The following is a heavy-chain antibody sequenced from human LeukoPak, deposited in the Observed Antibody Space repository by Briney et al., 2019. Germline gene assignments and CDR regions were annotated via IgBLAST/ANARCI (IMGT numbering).Heavy chain of an antibody. J-gene: IGHJ4*02. Sequence: GGSLRLSCAASGLTFSSYSMNWVRQAPGKGLEWVSSISSSSSYIYYADSVKGRFTISRDNAKNSLYLQMNSLRAEDTAVYYCARGGSSHLFDYWGQGTLVTVSS. CDR3: ARGGSSHLFDY. CDR2: ISSSSSYI. CDR1: GLTFSSYS. D-gene: IGHD6-6*01. V-gene: IGHV3-21*01.